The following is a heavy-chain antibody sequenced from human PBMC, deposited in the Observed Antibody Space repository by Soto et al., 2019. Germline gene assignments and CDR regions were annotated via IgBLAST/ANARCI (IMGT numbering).Heavy chain of an antibody. D-gene: IGHD3-9*01. CDR3: ARDGPVRYFDWFAYYYGMDV. Sequence: GSLGLSGAASGFTLSSYAMHWVRQAPGKGLEGVAVISYDGSNKYYADSVKGRFTISRDNSKNTLYLQMNSLTAEKTAVYYCARDGPVRYFDWFAYYYGMDVWGQGTTVTVSS. J-gene: IGHJ6*02. CDR2: ISYDGSNK. CDR1: GFTLSSYA. V-gene: IGHV3-30-3*01.